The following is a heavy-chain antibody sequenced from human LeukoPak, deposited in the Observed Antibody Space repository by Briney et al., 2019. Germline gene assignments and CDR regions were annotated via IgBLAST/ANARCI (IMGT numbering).Heavy chain of an antibody. Sequence: GGSLRLSCAASGIVFSNTAMNWVRQAPGKGLEWVSYISSSSSTIYYADSVKGRFTISRDSAKDSLYLQMNSLRAEDTAVYYCARDPGLSGYYFDYWGQGTLVTVSS. CDR2: ISSSSSTI. V-gene: IGHV3-48*01. CDR1: GIVFSNTA. D-gene: IGHD3-22*01. CDR3: ARDPGLSGYYFDY. J-gene: IGHJ4*02.